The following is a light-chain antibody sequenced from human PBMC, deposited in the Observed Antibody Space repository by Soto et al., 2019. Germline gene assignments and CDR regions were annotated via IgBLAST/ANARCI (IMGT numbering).Light chain of an antibody. V-gene: IGLV2-14*03. CDR3: SSYISSSTPYV. CDR2: GVS. J-gene: IGLJ1*01. CDR1: SSDIGGYNF. Sequence: TSSDIGGYNFVSWYQHHPGKAPRLMIFGVSDRPSGVSDRFSGSKSGNTASLTISGLQAEDEADYYCSSYISSSTPYVFGTGTKVTVL.